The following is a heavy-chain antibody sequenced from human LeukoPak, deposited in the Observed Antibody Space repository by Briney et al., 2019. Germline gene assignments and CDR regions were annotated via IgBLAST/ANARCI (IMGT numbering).Heavy chain of an antibody. Sequence: PGGSLRLSCGGSGFTFSNSAMTWVRQAPGKGLEWVSTISGFGESTYHADSVKGRFTISRDQFKSTLYLQMNSLRVEDTAIYYCAKGGHRSPFDYWGQGALVTVSS. CDR1: GFTFSNSA. CDR3: AKGGHRSPFDY. D-gene: IGHD2-21*01. J-gene: IGHJ4*02. CDR2: ISGFGEST. V-gene: IGHV3-23*01.